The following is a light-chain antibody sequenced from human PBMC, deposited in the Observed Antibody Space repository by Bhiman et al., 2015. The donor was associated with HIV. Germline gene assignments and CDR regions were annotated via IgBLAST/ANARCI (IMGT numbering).Light chain of an antibody. CDR1: NIESKS. Sequence: SYELTQPPSVSVAPGKTARMTCGGNNIESKSVHWYQQKPGQAPVVVIYYDSDRPSGIPERFSGSTSGNTATLTISRVGAGDEADYYCQTWDNSRHPGYVFGTGTTLTVL. J-gene: IGLJ1*01. CDR3: QTWDNSRHPGYV. CDR2: YDS. V-gene: IGLV3-21*04.